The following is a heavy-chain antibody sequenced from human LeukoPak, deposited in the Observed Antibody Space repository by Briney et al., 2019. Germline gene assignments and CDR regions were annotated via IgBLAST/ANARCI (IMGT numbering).Heavy chain of an antibody. J-gene: IGHJ4*02. CDR1: GGSVSSGSYY. CDR2: IYYSGST. CDR3: ARDGEVGSYFDY. Sequence: PSETLSLTCTVSGGSVSSGSYYWSWIRQPPGKGLEWIGYIYYSGSTNYNPSLKSRVTISVDTSKNQFSLKLSSVTAADTAVYYCARDGEVGSYFDYRGQGTLVTVSS. V-gene: IGHV4-61*01. D-gene: IGHD3-10*01.